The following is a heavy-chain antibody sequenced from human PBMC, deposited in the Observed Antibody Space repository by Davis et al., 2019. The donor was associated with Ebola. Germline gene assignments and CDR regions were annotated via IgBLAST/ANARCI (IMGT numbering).Heavy chain of an antibody. CDR1: GGTFSSYA. V-gene: IGHV1-24*01. CDR3: ARGYYDSSGYYDAFDI. CDR2: FDPEDGET. J-gene: IGHJ3*02. D-gene: IGHD3-22*01. Sequence: ASVKVSCKASGGTFSSYAISWVRQAPGKGLEWMGGFDPEDGETIYAQKFQGRVTMTEDTSTDTAYMELSSLRSEDTAVYYCARGYYDSSGYYDAFDIWGQGTMVTVSS.